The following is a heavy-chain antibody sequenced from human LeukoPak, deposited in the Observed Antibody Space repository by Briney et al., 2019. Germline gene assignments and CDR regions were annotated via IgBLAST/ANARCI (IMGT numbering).Heavy chain of an antibody. CDR1: GGSFSGYY. D-gene: IGHD3-10*01. CDR3: VAEEYGTGSYYKSAF. J-gene: IGHJ4*02. Sequence: SETLSLTCAVYGGSFSGYYWSWIRQPQGKGLEWIGEINHSGSTNYNPSLKSRVTISVDTSKNQFSLKLTSVTAADTAVYYCVAEEYGTGSYYKSAFWGKGALVTVSS. CDR2: INHSGST. V-gene: IGHV4-34*01.